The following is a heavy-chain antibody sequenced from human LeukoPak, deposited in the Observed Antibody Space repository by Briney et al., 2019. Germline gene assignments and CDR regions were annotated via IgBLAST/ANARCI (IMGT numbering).Heavy chain of an antibody. Sequence: GGSLRLSCAASGFTFSSYSMNWGRQAPGKGLEWISSFTTNGYIYYADSVKGRFTISRDNAKNSLYLQMNSLRAEDTAVYYCARAFPLIDYWGQGTLVTVSS. J-gene: IGHJ4*02. CDR1: GFTFSSYS. CDR3: ARAFPLIDY. CDR2: FTTNGYI. D-gene: IGHD2/OR15-2a*01. V-gene: IGHV3-21*01.